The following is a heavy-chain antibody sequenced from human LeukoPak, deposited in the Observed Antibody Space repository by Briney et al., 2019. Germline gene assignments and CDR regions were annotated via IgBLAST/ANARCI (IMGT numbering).Heavy chain of an antibody. CDR1: GFTFSSYA. CDR2: ISGSGGST. V-gene: IGHV3-23*01. CDR3: AKDVDTVMDWANDAFDV. D-gene: IGHD5-18*01. J-gene: IGHJ3*01. Sequence: GGSLRLSCAASGFTFSSYAMSWVRQASGKGLEWVSAISGSGGSTYYADSVKGRFTISRDNSKNTLYLQMNSLRVEDTAMYYCAKDVDTVMDWANDAFDVWGQGTMVIVSS.